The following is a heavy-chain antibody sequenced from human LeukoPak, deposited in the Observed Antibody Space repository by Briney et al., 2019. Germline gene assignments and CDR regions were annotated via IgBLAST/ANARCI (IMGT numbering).Heavy chain of an antibody. V-gene: IGHV4-34*01. CDR1: GGSFSGFY. CDR2: IYHSGST. J-gene: IGHJ4*02. D-gene: IGHD6-19*01. CDR3: ARDSEGYSSGWYIGRFMDY. Sequence: SETLSLTCAVYGGSFSGFYWSWIRQPPGKGLEWIGSIYHSGSTYYNPSLKCRVTISVDTSKNQFSLKLSSVTAADTAVYYCARDSEGYSSGWYIGRFMDYWGQGALVTVSS.